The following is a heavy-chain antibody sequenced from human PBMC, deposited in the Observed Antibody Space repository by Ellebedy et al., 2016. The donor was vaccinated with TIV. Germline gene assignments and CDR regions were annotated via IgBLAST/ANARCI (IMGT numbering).Heavy chain of an antibody. CDR2: IYYSGST. CDR3: ATHRDSSGYSD. J-gene: IGHJ4*02. D-gene: IGHD3-22*01. V-gene: IGHV4-39*01. Sequence: MPSETLSLTCAVSGDSISSSSFYRGWIRQPPGKGLEWIGTIYYSGSTYYNPSVKSRVTISVDMSKNQFSLKLSSVTAADTAVYYCATHRDSSGYSDWGQGTLVTVSS. CDR1: GDSISSSSFY.